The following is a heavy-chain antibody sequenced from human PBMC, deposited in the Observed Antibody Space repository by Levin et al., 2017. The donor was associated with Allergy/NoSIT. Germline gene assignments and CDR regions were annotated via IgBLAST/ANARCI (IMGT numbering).Heavy chain of an antibody. CDR2: IKSKTDGGTT. D-gene: IGHD6-13*01. V-gene: IGHV3-15*01. J-gene: IGHJ6*02. CDR3: TTIPLPGYSSTHYYYGMDV. CDR1: GFTFSNAW. Sequence: GESLKISCAASGFTFSNAWMSWVRQAPGKGLEWVGRIKSKTDGGTTDYAAPVKGRFTISRDDSKNTLYLQMNSLKTEDTAVYYCTTIPLPGYSSTHYYYGMDVWGQGTTVTVSS.